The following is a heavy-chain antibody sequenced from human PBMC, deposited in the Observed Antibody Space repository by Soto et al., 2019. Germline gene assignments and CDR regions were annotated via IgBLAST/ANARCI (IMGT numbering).Heavy chain of an antibody. CDR2: ISYDGSNK. J-gene: IGHJ4*02. V-gene: IGHV3-30-3*01. Sequence: PGGSLRLSCAASGFTFNNYAMHWVRQAPGKGLEWVAVISYDGSNKYYADSVKGRFNISRDNSKNTLYLQMNSLRAEDTAVYYCARAQDIVVVPTALYYWGQATLLPASS. CDR3: ARAQDIVVVPTALYY. D-gene: IGHD2-2*01. CDR1: GFTFNNYA.